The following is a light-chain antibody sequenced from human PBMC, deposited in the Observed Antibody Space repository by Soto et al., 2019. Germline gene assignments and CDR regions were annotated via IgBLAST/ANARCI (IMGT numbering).Light chain of an antibody. CDR1: QSVSTNY. CDR3: QQYRNSGT. Sequence: EIVVSQARATMSLYTGERATLFCGASQSVSTNYVAWYQQKPGQAPRLLIYGASNRATGIPARFSGSGSGTDFTLTISRLETEDFAVYYCQQYRNSGTFAQRTKVDI. J-gene: IGKJ1*01. V-gene: IGKV3-20*01. CDR2: GAS.